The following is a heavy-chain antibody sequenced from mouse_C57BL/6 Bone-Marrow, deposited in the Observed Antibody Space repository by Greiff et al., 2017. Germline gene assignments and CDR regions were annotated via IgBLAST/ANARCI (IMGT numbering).Heavy chain of an antibody. CDR2: ILPGSGST. CDR3: ARWGITTVVAYYFDY. V-gene: IGHV1-9*01. Sequence: VKLMESGAELMKPGASVKLSCKATGYTFTGYWIEWVKQRPGHGLEWIGEILPGSGSTNYNEKFKGKATFTADTSSNTAYMQLSSLTTEDSAIYYCARWGITTVVAYYFDYWGQGTTLTVSS. D-gene: IGHD1-1*01. CDR1: GYTFTGYW. J-gene: IGHJ2*01.